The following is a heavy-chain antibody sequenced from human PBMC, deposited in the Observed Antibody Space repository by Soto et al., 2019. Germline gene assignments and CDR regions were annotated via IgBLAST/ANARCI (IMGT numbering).Heavy chain of an antibody. V-gene: IGHV1-58*01. CDR2: IVVGSGNT. Sequence: SVKVSCKASGFTFTSSAVHWVRQASGQRLEWIGWIVVGSGNTNYAQKFQERVTITRDMSTSTAYMELSSLRSEDTAVYYCAASVPAAAAEYYFDYWGQGTLVTVSS. D-gene: IGHD6-13*01. CDR1: GFTFTSSA. J-gene: IGHJ4*02. CDR3: AASVPAAAAEYYFDY.